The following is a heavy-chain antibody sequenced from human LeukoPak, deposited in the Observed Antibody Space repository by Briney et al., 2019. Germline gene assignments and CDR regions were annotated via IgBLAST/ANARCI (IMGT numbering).Heavy chain of an antibody. CDR1: GGSFSGYY. Sequence: RTSETLSLTCAVYGGSFSGYYWSWIRQPPGKGLEWIGEINHSGSTNYNPSLKSRVTISVDTSKNQFSLKLSSVTAADTAVYYCARAGEQLAFDIWGQGTMVTVSS. V-gene: IGHV4-34*01. J-gene: IGHJ3*02. CDR2: INHSGST. CDR3: ARAGEQLAFDI. D-gene: IGHD3-10*01.